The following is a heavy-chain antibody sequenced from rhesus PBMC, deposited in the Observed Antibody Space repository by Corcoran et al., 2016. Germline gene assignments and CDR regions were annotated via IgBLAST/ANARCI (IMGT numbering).Heavy chain of an antibody. CDR2: ISYTGGST. J-gene: IGHJ4*01. CDR3: ARDGIVVVFTAHFDY. V-gene: IGHV3S18*01. CDR1: GFSFSDYY. Sequence: EVQLVESGGGLAKPGGSLRLSCAASGFSFSDYYRYWVRQAPGKGMEWVSGISYTGGSTNYADSVKDRFTISREIAENTLYIQMDSLRAWDTAVYYCARDGIVVVFTAHFDYWGQGVLVTVSS. D-gene: IGHD2-27*01.